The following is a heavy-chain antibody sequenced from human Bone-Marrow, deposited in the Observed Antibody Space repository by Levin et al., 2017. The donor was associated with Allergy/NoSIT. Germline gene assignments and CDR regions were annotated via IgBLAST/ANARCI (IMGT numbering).Heavy chain of an antibody. D-gene: IGHD3-22*01. CDR3: AANHYDSSGNYYVQIDL. J-gene: IGHJ4*02. CDR2: LTAGGAIT. Sequence: GESLKISCAASGFTFNNYAMSWVRQTPGKGPEWLSALTAGGAITYYADSVKGRFTISRDNSKSTLYLQMNSLRVEDTAVYYCAANHYDSSGNYYVQIDLWGQGTPVTVSS. V-gene: IGHV3-23*01. CDR1: GFTFNNYA.